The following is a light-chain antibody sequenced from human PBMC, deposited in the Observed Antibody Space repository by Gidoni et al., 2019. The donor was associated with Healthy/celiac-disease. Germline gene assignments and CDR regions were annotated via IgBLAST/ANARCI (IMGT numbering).Light chain of an antibody. CDR2: SNN. CDR1: SSNIGSNT. Sequence: QSVLTQPPSASGTPGQRFTISCSGSSSNIGSNTVTWYQQLPGTAPKLLIYSNNQRPSVVPDRFSGSKSGTSASLAISGLQSEDEADYYCAAWDDSLNGVVFGGGTKLTVL. V-gene: IGLV1-44*01. J-gene: IGLJ2*01. CDR3: AAWDDSLNGVV.